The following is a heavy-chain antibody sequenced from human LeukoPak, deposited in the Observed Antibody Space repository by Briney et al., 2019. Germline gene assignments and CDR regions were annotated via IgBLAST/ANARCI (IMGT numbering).Heavy chain of an antibody. Sequence: SESLSLTCAVYGGSFTGFYCGWVRQPPGKGLGWVGEINHSGSADSKTSLKSRVTISVDTSKNQFSLKLSYVTAADTAVYYGARGRFKITDWGQGTLVTVSS. CDR1: GGSFTGFY. CDR2: INHSGSA. D-gene: IGHD1-14*01. CDR3: ARGRFKITD. V-gene: IGHV4-34*01. J-gene: IGHJ4*02.